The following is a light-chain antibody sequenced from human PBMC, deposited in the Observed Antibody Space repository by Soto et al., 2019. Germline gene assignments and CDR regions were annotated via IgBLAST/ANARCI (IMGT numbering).Light chain of an antibody. CDR2: WAS. CDR3: QQYYSTPT. J-gene: IGKJ5*01. Sequence: DIVMTQSPDSLAVSLGERATINCKSSQSVLYSSNNKNSLAWYQQKPGQPPKLVIYWASTRESGVPDRFSGSGSGTDFTLTISSLQAEDVAIYYCQQYYSTPTFGQGTRLEIK. CDR1: QSVLYSSNNKNS. V-gene: IGKV4-1*01.